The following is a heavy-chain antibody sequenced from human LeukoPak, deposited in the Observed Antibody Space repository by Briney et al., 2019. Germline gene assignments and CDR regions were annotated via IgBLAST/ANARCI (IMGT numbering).Heavy chain of an antibody. CDR1: GGSISSSSYY. J-gene: IGHJ4*02. D-gene: IGHD5-18*01. CDR3: ARGVGYSYGYFFDY. Sequence: PSETLSLTCTVSGGSISSSSYYWGWIRQPPGKGLEWIGSMDYSGSTYDNPSLKSRVTISVDKSKNQFSLKLSSVTAADTAVYYCARGVGYSYGYFFDYWGQGTLVTVSS. CDR2: MDYSGST. V-gene: IGHV4-39*07.